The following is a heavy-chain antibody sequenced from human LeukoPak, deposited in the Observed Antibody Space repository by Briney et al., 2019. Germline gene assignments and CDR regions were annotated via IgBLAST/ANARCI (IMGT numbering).Heavy chain of an antibody. CDR1: GFTFSSYA. J-gene: IGHJ4*02. D-gene: IGHD6-6*01. V-gene: IGHV3-23*01. Sequence: GGSLRLSCAASGFTFSSYAMSWVRQAPGKGLEWVSAISGSGGSTYYADSVKGRFTISRDNSKNTLYPQMNSLRAEDTAVYYCAKGGSSIAARPVFDYWGQGTLVTVSS. CDR2: ISGSGGST. CDR3: AKGGSSIAARPVFDY.